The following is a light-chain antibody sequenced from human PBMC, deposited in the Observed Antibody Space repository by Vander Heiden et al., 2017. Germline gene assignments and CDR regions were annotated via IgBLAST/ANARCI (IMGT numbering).Light chain of an antibody. Sequence: EIVLTQSPATLSLSPGERATLSCSASQSVSTYLAWYQQKTGQAPRLLIYDASNRATGIPARFSGSGSGTDFTLTISSLEPEDFAVYYCQQRSNWPPEFTFGPGTKVDIK. J-gene: IGKJ3*01. V-gene: IGKV3-11*01. CDR1: QSVSTY. CDR3: QQRSNWPPEFT. CDR2: DAS.